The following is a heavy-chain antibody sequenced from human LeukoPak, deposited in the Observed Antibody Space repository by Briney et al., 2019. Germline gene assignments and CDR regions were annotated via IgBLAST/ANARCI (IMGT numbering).Heavy chain of an antibody. CDR3: ARGAVALAFDI. V-gene: IGHV3-13*04. J-gene: IGHJ3*02. CDR1: GFTFSSYD. D-gene: IGHD6-19*01. Sequence: PGGSLRLSCAASGFTFSSYDMHWVRQATGKDLEWVSAIGTAGDTYYPGSVKGRFTISRENAKNSLYLQMNSLRAGDTAVYYCARGAVALAFDIWGQGTMVTVSS. CDR2: IGTAGDT.